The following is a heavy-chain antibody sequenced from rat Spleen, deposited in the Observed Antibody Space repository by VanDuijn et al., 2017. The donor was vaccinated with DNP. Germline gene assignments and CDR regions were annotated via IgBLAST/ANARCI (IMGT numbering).Heavy chain of an antibody. V-gene: IGHV5S10*01. J-gene: IGHJ2*01. CDR2: IIFDGSPT. Sequence: EVQLVESGGGLVQPGGSLKLSCAASGFTFSDYNMAWVRQAPKKGLEWVTTIIFDGSPTYYRDSVKGRFTISRDNAKSTLYLQMDSLRSEDTATYYCTTERDYGGYYFDYWGQGVMVTVSS. CDR1: GFTFSDYN. D-gene: IGHD1-11*01. CDR3: TTERDYGGYYFDY.